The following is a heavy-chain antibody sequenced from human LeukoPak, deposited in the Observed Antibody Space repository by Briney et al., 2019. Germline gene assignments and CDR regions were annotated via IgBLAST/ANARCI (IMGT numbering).Heavy chain of an antibody. V-gene: IGHV1-69*05. CDR3: ARGATGTTFYHRLDP. CDR1: GGTFGIYA. CDR2: IIPTYRTP. Sequence: GASVKVSCKASGGTFGIYAMSWVRQAPGQGLKWMGGIIPTYRTPTYAERFQGRVTITTDDSTSTVYMEVSSLRPEDTAVYYCARGATGTTFYHRLDPWGQGTLVTVSS. D-gene: IGHD1-7*01. J-gene: IGHJ5*02.